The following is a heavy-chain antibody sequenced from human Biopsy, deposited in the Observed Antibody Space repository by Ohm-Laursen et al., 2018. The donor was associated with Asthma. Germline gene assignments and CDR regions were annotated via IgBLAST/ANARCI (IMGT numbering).Heavy chain of an antibody. V-gene: IGHV3-11*01. CDR3: AKDGRGGTPDNWFDP. CDR2: ISSSGSTK. CDR1: GFPFSDYY. Sequence: SLRLSCAASGFPFSDYYMTWMRQAPGKGLEWVSSISSSGSTKYPAESVQGRFTISRDNAQKSLFLQMNSLRAEDTAVYYCAKDGRGGTPDNWFDPWGQGTLVTVSS. D-gene: IGHD1-7*01. J-gene: IGHJ5*02.